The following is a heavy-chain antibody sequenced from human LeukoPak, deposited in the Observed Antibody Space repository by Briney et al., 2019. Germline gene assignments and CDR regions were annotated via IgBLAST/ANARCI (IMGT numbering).Heavy chain of an antibody. V-gene: IGHV4-34*01. J-gene: IGHJ4*02. CDR3: ARGQKYTSGYTVTELGSRYFDY. Sequence: SETLSLTCTVYGGSFSGYYWSWIRQPPGKGLEWIGDINHSGSTNYNPSLKSRVTISVDMSKNQFSLKLSSVTAADTAVYYCARGQKYTSGYTVTELGSRYFDYWGQGALVTVSS. CDR1: GGSFSGYY. CDR2: INHSGST. D-gene: IGHD5-18*01.